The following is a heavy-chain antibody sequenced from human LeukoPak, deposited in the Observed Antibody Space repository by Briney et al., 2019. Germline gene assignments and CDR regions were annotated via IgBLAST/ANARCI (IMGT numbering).Heavy chain of an antibody. Sequence: WATLTLACTVSGFPISGYYMSWFRQSPGKGLEWIAFNYYTASINYTPSLQSRVSISVDTSKNQFSLKMTSVTAADTAVYFCARQGPCDSGADYWTDYSGQGTLVTGSS. CDR3: ARQGPCDSGADYWTDY. J-gene: IGHJ4*02. CDR1: GFPISGYY. D-gene: IGHD2-21*01. CDR2: NYYTASI. V-gene: IGHV4-59*08.